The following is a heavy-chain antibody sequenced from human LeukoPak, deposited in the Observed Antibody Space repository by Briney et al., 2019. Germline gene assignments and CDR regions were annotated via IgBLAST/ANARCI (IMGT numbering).Heavy chain of an antibody. D-gene: IGHD6-25*01. V-gene: IGHV4-38-2*02. CDR3: ARLYLPAKRFDY. J-gene: IGHJ4*02. CDR2: IYHSGRT. Sequence: PSETLSLTCTVSGYSISSGYYWGWIRQPPGKVLEWIGSIYHSGRTFYNPSLKGRVTISVDTSKNQFSLKLTSLTAADTAVYYCARLYLPAKRFDYWGQGTLVTVSS. CDR1: GYSISSGYY.